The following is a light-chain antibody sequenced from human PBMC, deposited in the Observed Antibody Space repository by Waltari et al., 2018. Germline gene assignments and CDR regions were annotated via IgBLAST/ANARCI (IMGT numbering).Light chain of an antibody. CDR1: SYNIGSDP. Sequence: QSVLAQPPSASGTPGQRVTISCSGSSYNIGSDPVHWYQQFPGTAPKLLIHSNDQRPSGVPDRFSSSKSGTSASLAISGLQSEDEADYYCAVWDVSLNGFYVFGTGTKVTVL. CDR3: AVWDVSLNGFYV. J-gene: IGLJ1*01. CDR2: SND. V-gene: IGLV1-44*01.